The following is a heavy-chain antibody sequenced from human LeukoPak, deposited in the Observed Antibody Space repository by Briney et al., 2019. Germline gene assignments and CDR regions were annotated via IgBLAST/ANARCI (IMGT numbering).Heavy chain of an antibody. D-gene: IGHD6-6*01. CDR2: IKYDGREK. J-gene: IGHJ4*02. CDR1: GFSFSSYW. Sequence: PGGSLRLSCIVSGFSFSSYWMSWVRQAPGKGLEWVANIKYDGREKYYVDSVKGRFTISRDNTKNSLYLEMNSLRADDTAVYYCARSALAASFDHWGQGTLVTVSS. CDR3: ARSALAASFDH. V-gene: IGHV3-7*01.